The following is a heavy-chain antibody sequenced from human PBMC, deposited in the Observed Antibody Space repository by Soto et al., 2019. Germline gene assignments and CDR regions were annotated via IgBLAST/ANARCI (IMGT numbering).Heavy chain of an antibody. Sequence: PGGSLRLSCAASGFTFSSYAMSWVRQAPGKGLEWVSAISGSGGSTYYADSVKGRFTISRDNSKNTLYLQMNSLRAEDTAVYYCAKTRNYYDSSGYPSPSPFDYWGQGTLVTVSS. CDR3: AKTRNYYDSSGYPSPSPFDY. CDR1: GFTFSSYA. J-gene: IGHJ4*02. V-gene: IGHV3-23*01. D-gene: IGHD3-22*01. CDR2: ISGSGGST.